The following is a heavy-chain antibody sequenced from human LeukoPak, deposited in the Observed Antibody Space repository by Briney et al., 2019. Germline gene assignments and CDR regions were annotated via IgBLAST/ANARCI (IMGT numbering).Heavy chain of an antibody. CDR1: GYTFTIYG. CDR2: ISAYNGNT. CDR3: ARAKARVGAMTAFDI. Sequence: ASVKVSCKASGYTFTIYGISWVRQAPGQGLEWMGWISAYNGNTNYAQKLQGRVTMTTDTSTSTAYMELRSLRSDDTAVYYCARAKARVGAMTAFDIWGQGTMVTVSS. D-gene: IGHD1-26*01. J-gene: IGHJ3*02. V-gene: IGHV1-18*01.